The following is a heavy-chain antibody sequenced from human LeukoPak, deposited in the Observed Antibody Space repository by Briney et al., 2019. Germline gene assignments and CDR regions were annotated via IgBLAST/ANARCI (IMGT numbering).Heavy chain of an antibody. Sequence: GGSLRLSCAAFRFSFNDYAVSWVRQAPGKGLEWVSGIGGSGDRTYYADSVKGRFTISIDNSKNTLYLQMNNLRGDDTAIYYCAKGASSAWYLHYWGQGTLVTVSS. J-gene: IGHJ4*02. V-gene: IGHV3-23*01. CDR2: IGGSGDRT. CDR1: RFSFNDYA. D-gene: IGHD6-19*01. CDR3: AKGASSAWYLHY.